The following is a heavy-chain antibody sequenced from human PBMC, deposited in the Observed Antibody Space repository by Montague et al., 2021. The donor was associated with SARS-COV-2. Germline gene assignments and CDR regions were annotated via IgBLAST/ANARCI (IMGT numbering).Heavy chain of an antibody. J-gene: IGHJ5*02. Sequence: SETLSLTCTVSGGSISSYYWSWIRQSPGKGLEWIGYIHYSGSTNYNPSLKSRVTISVDTSKNQFSLKLSSVTAADTAVYYCARDSGGSSPEDWLGFDPWGQGTLVTVSS. V-gene: IGHV4-59*01. D-gene: IGHD2-15*01. CDR2: IHYSGST. CDR1: GGSISSYY. CDR3: ARDSGGSSPEDWLGFDP.